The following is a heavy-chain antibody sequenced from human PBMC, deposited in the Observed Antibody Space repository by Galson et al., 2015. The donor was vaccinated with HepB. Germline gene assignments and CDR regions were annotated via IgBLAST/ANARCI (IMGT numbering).Heavy chain of an antibody. V-gene: IGHV3-21*01. CDR3: AREWSGYDFGFDY. Sequence: SLRLSCAASGFTFSNYIMNWVRQAPGKGLEWVSSISRSSSYIYYADSVKGRFTISRDNAKNSLYLQMNSLRAEDTAVYYCAREWSGYDFGFDYWGQGTLVTVSS. CDR2: ISRSSSYI. J-gene: IGHJ4*02. CDR1: GFTFSNYI. D-gene: IGHD5-12*01.